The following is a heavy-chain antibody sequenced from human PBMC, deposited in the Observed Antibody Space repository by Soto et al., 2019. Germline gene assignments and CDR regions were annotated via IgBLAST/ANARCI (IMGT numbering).Heavy chain of an antibody. J-gene: IGHJ6*03. CDR1: GYTFTSYD. D-gene: IGHD3-3*01. CDR3: ARGPNYDFWSGYYSHYYYYMDV. Sequence: VKVSCKASGYTFTSYDINWVRQATGQGLEWMGWMNPNSGNTGYAQKFQGRVTMTRNTSISTAYMELSSLRSEDTAVYYCARGPNYDFWSGYYSHYYYYMDVWGKGTTVTVSS. V-gene: IGHV1-8*01. CDR2: MNPNSGNT.